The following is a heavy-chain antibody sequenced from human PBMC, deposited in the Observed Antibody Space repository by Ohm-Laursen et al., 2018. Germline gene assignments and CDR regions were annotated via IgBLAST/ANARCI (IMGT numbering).Heavy chain of an antibody. D-gene: IGHD6-13*01. CDR2: IDWDDDK. J-gene: IGHJ4*02. V-gene: IGHV2-70*16. CDR1: GFSLSTSGMC. CDR3: ARIRRYSSSWFYFDY. Sequence: TQTLTLTCTFSGFSLSTSGMCVSWIRQPPGKALEWLARIDWDDDKFYSASLKTRLTISKDTSKNQVVLTVTNMDPVDTATYYCARIRRYSSSWFYFDYWGQGTLVTVSS.